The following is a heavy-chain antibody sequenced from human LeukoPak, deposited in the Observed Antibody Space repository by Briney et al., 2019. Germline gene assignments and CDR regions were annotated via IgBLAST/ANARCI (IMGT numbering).Heavy chain of an antibody. CDR3: ARVYSGYDGVDY. V-gene: IGHV1-2*06. CDR2: INPNSGGT. CDR1: GYTFTGYY. D-gene: IGHD5-12*01. Sequence: ASVKVSCKASGYTFTGYYMHWVRQAPGQGLEWMARINPNSGGTNYAQKFQGRVTMTRDTSISTAYMELSRLRSDDTAVYYCARVYSGYDGVDYWGQGTLVTVSS. J-gene: IGHJ4*02.